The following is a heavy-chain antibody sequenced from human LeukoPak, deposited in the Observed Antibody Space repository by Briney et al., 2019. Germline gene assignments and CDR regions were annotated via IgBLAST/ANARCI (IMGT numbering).Heavy chain of an antibody. D-gene: IGHD1-26*01. Sequence: ASVKVSCKVSGYTLTELSMHWVRQAPGKGLEWMGGFDPEDGETIYAQKFQGRVTMTEDTSTDTAYMELSSLRSEDTAVYYCARAQGIVGTFLSLAFDIWGQGTMVTVSS. V-gene: IGHV1-24*01. CDR3: ARAQGIVGTFLSLAFDI. CDR2: FDPEDGET. CDR1: GYTLTELS. J-gene: IGHJ3*02.